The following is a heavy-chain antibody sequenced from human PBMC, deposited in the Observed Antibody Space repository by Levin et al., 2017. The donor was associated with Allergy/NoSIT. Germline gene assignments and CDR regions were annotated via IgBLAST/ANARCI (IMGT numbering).Heavy chain of an antibody. V-gene: IGHV3-15*01. Sequence: GGSLRLSCAASGFTFTTAWMNWVRQSPGKGLEWVGRIKSKPDGGTTDYAAPVKGRFTISRDDSRSTLYLHMNSLKTEDTAVYYCTADLLYHCVGVWGKGTAVAVS. CDR2: IKSKPDGGTT. CDR3: TADLLYHCVGV. CDR1: GFTFTTAW. J-gene: IGHJ6*03.